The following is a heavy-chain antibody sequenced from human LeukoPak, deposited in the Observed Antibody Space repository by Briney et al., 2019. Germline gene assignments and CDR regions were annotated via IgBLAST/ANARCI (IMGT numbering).Heavy chain of an antibody. CDR2: ISYEGSNK. V-gene: IGHV3-30*18. J-gene: IGHJ3*02. Sequence: GGSLRLSCAASGFTFSSYGMHWVRQAPGKGLEWVAVISYEGSNKYYADSVKGRFTISRDNSKNTLYLQMNSLRAEDTAVYYCAKMHYDFWSGYWAYDAFDIWGQGTMVTVSS. D-gene: IGHD3-3*01. CDR1: GFTFSSYG. CDR3: AKMHYDFWSGYWAYDAFDI.